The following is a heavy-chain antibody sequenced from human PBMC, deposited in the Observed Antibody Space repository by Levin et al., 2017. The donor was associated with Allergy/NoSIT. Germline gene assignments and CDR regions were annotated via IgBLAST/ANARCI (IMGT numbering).Heavy chain of an antibody. Sequence: GESLKISCAASGFTFNYFARSWVRQAPGKGLEWVSAISGSGGSTYYADSVRGRFTVSRDNSKNTLYLQMNSLRAEDTAVYYCTYFFMNYGGNPGAFNFWGQGTMVTVSS. CDR3: TYFFMNYGGNPGAFNF. J-gene: IGHJ3*01. V-gene: IGHV3-23*01. CDR2: ISGSGGST. D-gene: IGHD4-23*01. CDR1: GFTFNYFA.